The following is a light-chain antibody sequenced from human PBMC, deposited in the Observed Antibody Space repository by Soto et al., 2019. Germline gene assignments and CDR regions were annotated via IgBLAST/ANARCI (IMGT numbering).Light chain of an antibody. V-gene: IGLV1-47*01. CDR3: AAWDDSLSGPNWV. Sequence: QSVLTQPPSASGTPGQRVTISCSGSSSNIGSNYVYWYQQLPGTAPKLLIYRNNQRPSEVPDRSSCSKSGTSASLAISGRRSEDEADYYCAAWDDSLSGPNWVFGGGTKLTVL. CDR1: SSNIGSNY. J-gene: IGLJ3*02. CDR2: RNN.